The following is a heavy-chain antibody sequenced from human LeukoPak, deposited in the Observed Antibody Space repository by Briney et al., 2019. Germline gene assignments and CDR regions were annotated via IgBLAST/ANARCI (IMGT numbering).Heavy chain of an antibody. V-gene: IGHV4-34*01. CDR3: ACLSGGNGDY. J-gene: IGHJ4*02. CDR1: GGSFSGYD. D-gene: IGHD4-23*01. Sequence: SETLSLTCAVYGGSFSGYDWSWNRQPPGKGLEWIGEINHSGSTNYNPSLKSRVTISVDTSKNQFSLKLSSVTAADTAVYYCACLSGGNGDYWGQGTLVTVSS. CDR2: INHSGST.